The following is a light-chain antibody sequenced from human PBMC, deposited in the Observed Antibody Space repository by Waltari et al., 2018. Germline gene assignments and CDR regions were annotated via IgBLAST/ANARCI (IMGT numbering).Light chain of an antibody. CDR1: QSLFYSSNNKHY. CDR3: QQYYSSIT. Sequence: DIVLTQSPDSLSVSLGARATINCKSSQSLFYSSNNKHYLAWFQQKPGHPPKLLLYWASTRASGFPDRFSGSGSGTDFTLTISSLQADDVAVYYCQQYYSSITFGQGTRLEIK. V-gene: IGKV4-1*01. J-gene: IGKJ5*01. CDR2: WAS.